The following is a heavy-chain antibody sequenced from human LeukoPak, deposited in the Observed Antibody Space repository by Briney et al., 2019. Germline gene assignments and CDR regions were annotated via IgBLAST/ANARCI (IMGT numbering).Heavy chain of an antibody. CDR1: GGSISSGSYY. J-gene: IGHJ5*02. CDR2: IYTSGST. V-gene: IGHV4-61*02. Sequence: SETLSLTCTVSGGSISSGSYYWSWIRQPAGKGLEWIGRIYTSGSTNYNPSLKSRVTISVDTSKNQFSLKLSSVTAADTAVYYCASGDYLWFDPWGQGTLVTVSS. CDR3: ASGDYLWFDP. D-gene: IGHD4-17*01.